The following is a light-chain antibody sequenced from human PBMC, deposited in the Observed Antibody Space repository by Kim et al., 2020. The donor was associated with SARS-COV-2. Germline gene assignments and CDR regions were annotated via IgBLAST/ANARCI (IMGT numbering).Light chain of an antibody. CDR1: KLGDKY. CDR2: QDS. V-gene: IGLV3-1*01. Sequence: SYELTQPPSVSVSPGQTASITCFGDKLGDKYACWYQQKPGQSPVLVIYQDSKRPSGIPERFSGSNSGNTATLTISGTQAMDEADYYCQAWDSSTASFGGG. J-gene: IGLJ2*01. CDR3: QAWDSSTAS.